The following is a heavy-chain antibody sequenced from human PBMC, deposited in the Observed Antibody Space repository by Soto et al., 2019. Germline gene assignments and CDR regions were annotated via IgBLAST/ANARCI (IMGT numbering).Heavy chain of an antibody. V-gene: IGHV3-23*01. Sequence: LLESGGGLAQPGGSLRLSCAASGLPFSSYAMNWVRQAPGKGLEWVSATSGSGGNTYYADSVKGRFTITRDNSKNTLYLQMDSLRAEDTAVYYGAKGSTSSHYTTYYFYAIDVWGKGTTVTVSS. CDR3: AKGSTSSHYTTYYFYAIDV. CDR1: GLPFSSYA. J-gene: IGHJ6*04. CDR2: TSGSGGNT. D-gene: IGHD2-2*02.